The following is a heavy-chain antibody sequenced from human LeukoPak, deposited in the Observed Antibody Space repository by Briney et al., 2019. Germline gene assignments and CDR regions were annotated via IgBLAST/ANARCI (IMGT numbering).Heavy chain of an antibody. CDR3: AKDQFHNWNALDV. Sequence: VGALRLSCAAPGFTFSTYGMHWVRQAPGKELEGVAFIRYDGTNKDYADSLKGRFTISRDNSKNMVYLQMNSLRAEDTAVYYCAKDQFHNWNALDVWGQGTTVTVSS. D-gene: IGHD1-20*01. CDR1: GFTFSTYG. J-gene: IGHJ3*01. CDR2: IRYDGTNK. V-gene: IGHV3-30*02.